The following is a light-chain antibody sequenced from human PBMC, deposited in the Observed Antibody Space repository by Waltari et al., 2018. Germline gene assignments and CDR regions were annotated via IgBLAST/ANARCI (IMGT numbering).Light chain of an antibody. J-gene: IGKJ2*03. CDR1: QSVISH. V-gene: IGKV3-11*01. CDR3: QQRIQWPNS. Sequence: EIVLTQSPATLSLSPGERATLSCRASQSVISHVAWYQQKPGQAPRLLIYGPSNRATGIPARFSGSGSGTDFTLTSSSLEPEDFAVYYCQQRIQWPNSFGQGTKLEL. CDR2: GPS.